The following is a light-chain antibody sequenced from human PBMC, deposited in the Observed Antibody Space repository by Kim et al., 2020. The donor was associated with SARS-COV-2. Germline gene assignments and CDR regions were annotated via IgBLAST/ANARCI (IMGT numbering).Light chain of an antibody. Sequence: ASVGDRITITCRASQGISSYLAWFQQKPGRAPKSLVYAASTLRSGVPSKFSGSGSVTDFTLTISSLQPEDFATYYCQQYNSYPLTFGGGTKVDIK. CDR2: AAS. CDR1: QGISSY. J-gene: IGKJ4*01. V-gene: IGKV1-16*02. CDR3: QQYNSYPLT.